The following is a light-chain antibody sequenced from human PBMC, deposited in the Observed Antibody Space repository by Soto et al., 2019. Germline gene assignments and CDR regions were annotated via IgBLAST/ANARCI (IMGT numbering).Light chain of an antibody. Sequence: IQMTQSPSTLSSSLGDRANITCRASHNIERWMAWYQKKRGRAPSILIFDATTMHSGVPSRFSGGGSVTEFLLSINLRQPDDFATYDVQPFAKSSTFGQGTTVVIK. CDR3: QPFAKSST. J-gene: IGKJ1*01. CDR1: HNIERW. V-gene: IGKV1-5*01. CDR2: DAT.